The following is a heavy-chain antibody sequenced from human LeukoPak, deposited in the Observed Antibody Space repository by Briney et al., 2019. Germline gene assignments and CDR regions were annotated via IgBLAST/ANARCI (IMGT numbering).Heavy chain of an antibody. CDR2: SIPIFDTA. CDR3: ARAGWIQYSYFAY. Sequence: VPSVNVSFKSSGDTFTNYAISWVRRAPGQGLEWRLGSIPIFDTAKYAQTFQGRVTITAETSTSTAYMELSSLRSADTAVYYCARAGWIQYSYFAYWGQGTLVTVYS. D-gene: IGHD5-24*01. J-gene: IGHJ4*02. V-gene: IGHV1-69*06. CDR1: GDTFTNYA.